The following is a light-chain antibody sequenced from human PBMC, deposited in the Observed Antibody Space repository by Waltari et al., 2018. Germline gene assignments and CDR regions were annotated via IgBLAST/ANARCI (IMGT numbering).Light chain of an antibody. J-gene: IGKJ1*01. CDR2: DVS. CDR3: QQSYSTPRT. V-gene: IGKV1-39*01. CDR1: QSLNTY. Sequence: IQMTQSPPSLSASVGDTVTITCRASQSLNTYLNWYQQKPGKAPKLLIYDVSSLQSGVPSRFCGSGSGTDFTLTISSLQPEDFATYYCQQSYSTPRTFGHGTKVEI.